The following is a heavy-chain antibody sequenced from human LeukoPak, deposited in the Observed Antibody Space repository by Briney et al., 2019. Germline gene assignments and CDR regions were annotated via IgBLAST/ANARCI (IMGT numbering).Heavy chain of an antibody. CDR3: TTDLIGNYVWGSYRYTVDY. V-gene: IGHV3-15*01. J-gene: IGHJ4*02. CDR2: IKSKTDGGTT. Sequence: GGSLRLSCAASGFTFSNAWMSWVRQAPGKGLEWVGRIKSKTDGGTTDYAAPVKGRFTISRDDSKNTLYLQMNSLKTEDTAVYYCTTDLIGNYVWGSYRYTVDYWGQGTLVTVSS. CDR1: GFTFSNAW. D-gene: IGHD3-16*02.